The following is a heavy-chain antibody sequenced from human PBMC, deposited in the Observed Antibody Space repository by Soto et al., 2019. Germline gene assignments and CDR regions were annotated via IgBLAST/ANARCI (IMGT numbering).Heavy chain of an antibody. D-gene: IGHD3-10*01. CDR1: GFTFSSYW. Sequence: EVQLVESGGGLVQPGGSLRLSCAASGFTFSSYWMHWVRQAPGKGLVWVSRINSDGSSTSYADSVKGRFTISRDNAKNTLYLQMNSLRAEDTAVYYCARGTMVRGVMGSFDYWGEGTLVTVSS. CDR2: INSDGSST. J-gene: IGHJ4*02. V-gene: IGHV3-74*01. CDR3: ARGTMVRGVMGSFDY.